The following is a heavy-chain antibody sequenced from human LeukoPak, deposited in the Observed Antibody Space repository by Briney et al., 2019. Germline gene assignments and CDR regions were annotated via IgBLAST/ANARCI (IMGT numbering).Heavy chain of an antibody. CDR1: GFTFSSYA. V-gene: IGHV3-21*01. CDR2: ISSSSSYI. J-gene: IGHJ5*02. Sequence: GGSLRLSCSASGFTFSSYAMHWVRLAPGKGLEWVSSISSSSSYIYYADSVKGRFTISRDNAKNSLYLQMNSLRAEDTAVYYCARDENCSSTSCYFGTNWFDPWGQGTLVTVSS. D-gene: IGHD2-2*01. CDR3: ARDENCSSTSCYFGTNWFDP.